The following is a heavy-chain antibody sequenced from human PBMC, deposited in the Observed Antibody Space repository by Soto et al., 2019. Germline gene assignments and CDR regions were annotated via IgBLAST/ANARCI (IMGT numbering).Heavy chain of an antibody. CDR2: VIPFSDLT. J-gene: IGHJ5*01. D-gene: IGHD1-26*01. V-gene: IGHV1-69*02. CDR3: AREDLGATFVS. Sequence: QVLLVQSGAELRKPGSSVKVSCKTSGGTFTGSTFSWVRQAPGQGLEWMGRVIPFSDLTDYAQKFQDRLAITADKSTTTLYMELSSLRSEDTAVYFCAREDLGATFVSWGQGTLVTVSS. CDR1: GGTFTGST.